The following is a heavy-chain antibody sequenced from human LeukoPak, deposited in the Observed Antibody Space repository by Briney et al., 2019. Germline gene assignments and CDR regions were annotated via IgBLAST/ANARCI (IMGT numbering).Heavy chain of an antibody. J-gene: IGHJ4*02. CDR3: ARPYSSSWYIRPPDY. D-gene: IGHD6-13*01. CDR2: ISYDGSNK. Sequence: GGSLRLSCAASGFTFSSYAMHWVRQAPGKGLEWVAVISYDGSNKYYADSVKGRFTISRDNSKNTLYLQMNSLRAEDTAVYYCARPYSSSWYIRPPDYWGQGTLVTVSS. V-gene: IGHV3-30-3*01. CDR1: GFTFSSYA.